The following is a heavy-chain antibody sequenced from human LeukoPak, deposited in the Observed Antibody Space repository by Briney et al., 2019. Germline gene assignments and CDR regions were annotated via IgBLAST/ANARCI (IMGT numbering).Heavy chain of an antibody. CDR1: GGIFSSYA. D-gene: IGHD2-8*01. J-gene: IGHJ4*02. Sequence: GASVKVSCKASGGIFSSYAISWVRQAPGQGLEWMGRIIPIFGTASYAQKFQGRVTITTDESTSTAYMELSSLRSEDTAVYYCASGTVLMVYAISYWGQGTLVTVSS. CDR2: IIPIFGTA. V-gene: IGHV1-69*05. CDR3: ASGTVLMVYAISY.